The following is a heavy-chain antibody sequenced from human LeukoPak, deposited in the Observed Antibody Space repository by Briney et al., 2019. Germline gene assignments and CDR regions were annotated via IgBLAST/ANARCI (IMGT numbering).Heavy chain of an antibody. CDR2: IYYSGST. CDR1: GSSISSGDYY. CDR3: ARAADTAMVIPY. D-gene: IGHD5-18*01. J-gene: IGHJ4*02. V-gene: IGHV4-30-4*01. Sequence: SETLSLTCTVSGSSISSGDYYWSWIRQPPGKGLEWIGYIYYSGSTYYNPSLKSRVTISVDTSKNQFSLKLSSVTAADTAVYYCARAADTAMVIPYWGQGTLVTVSS.